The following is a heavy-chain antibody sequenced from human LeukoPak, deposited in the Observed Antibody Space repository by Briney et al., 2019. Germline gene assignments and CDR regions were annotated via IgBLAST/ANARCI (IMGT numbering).Heavy chain of an antibody. J-gene: IGHJ5*02. CDR1: GFTFSSYA. D-gene: IGHD3-22*01. Sequence: SGGSLRLSCAASGFTFSSYAMSWVRQAPGKGLEWVSAISGSAGSTYYADSVKGRFTISRDNSKNTLYLQMNSLRAEDTAVYYCAKVPGGFTMMGRFDPWGQGTLVTVSS. CDR3: AKVPGGFTMMGRFDP. CDR2: ISGSAGST. V-gene: IGHV3-23*01.